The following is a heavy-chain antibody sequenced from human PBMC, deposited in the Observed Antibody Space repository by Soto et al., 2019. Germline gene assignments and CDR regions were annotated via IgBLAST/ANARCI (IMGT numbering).Heavy chain of an antibody. CDR3: SIDGYYDSRGEIYF. J-gene: IGHJ4*02. Sequence: PGGSLRLSCAASGFTLSRDWMSWVRQAPGKGLEWVANIKQDGSEKYYVDSVKGRFTISRDNAKNSLYLQMNSLRAEDTAVYYCSIDGYYDSRGEIYFWGRGTLVTGSS. CDR1: GFTLSRDW. D-gene: IGHD3-22*01. CDR2: IKQDGSEK. V-gene: IGHV3-7*01.